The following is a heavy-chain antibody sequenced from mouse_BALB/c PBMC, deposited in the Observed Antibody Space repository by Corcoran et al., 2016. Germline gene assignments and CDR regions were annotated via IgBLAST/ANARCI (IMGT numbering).Heavy chain of an antibody. CDR1: GYTFTNYG. J-gene: IGHJ2*01. Sequence: QIQLVQSGPELKKPGETVKISCKASGYTFTNYGMNWVKQAPGKGLKWMGWINTYTGEPTYADDFKGRFAFSLETSASTAYLQINNLKNEDTATYFWARSPTVVGGVYYFDCGGQGTTLTVSS. CDR3: ARSPTVVGGVYYFDC. CDR2: INTYTGEP. D-gene: IGHD1-1*01. V-gene: IGHV9-3-1*01.